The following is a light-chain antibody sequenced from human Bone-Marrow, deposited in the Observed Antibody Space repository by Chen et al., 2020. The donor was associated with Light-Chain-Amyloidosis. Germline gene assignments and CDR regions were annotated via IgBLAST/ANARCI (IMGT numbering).Light chain of an antibody. V-gene: IGLV2-14*01. CDR1: SSDVGGDNH. J-gene: IGLJ1*01. CDR3: SSYTITNTLV. CDR2: EVT. Sequence: QSALTQPASVSGSPGQSITISCTGTSSDVGGDNHVSWYQQHPDKAPKLMIYEVTNRPSWVPDRFSGSKSDNTASLTLSGLQTEEQADYFCSSYTITNTLVFGSGTRVTVL.